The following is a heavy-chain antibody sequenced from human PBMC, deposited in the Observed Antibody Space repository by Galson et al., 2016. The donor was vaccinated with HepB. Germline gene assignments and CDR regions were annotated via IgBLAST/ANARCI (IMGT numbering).Heavy chain of an antibody. CDR2: INTDGSST. D-gene: IGHD3-10*01. CDR3: AREIPSRGKSDY. V-gene: IGHV3-74*01. CDR1: GFTFSSHW. J-gene: IGHJ4*02. Sequence: SLRLSCAASGFTFSSHWMHWVRQAPGKGLVWVSRINTDGSSTSYADSVKGRFTISRDNAKNSLYLQMNSLRDEDTAVYYCAREIPSRGKSDYWGQGTLVTGSS.